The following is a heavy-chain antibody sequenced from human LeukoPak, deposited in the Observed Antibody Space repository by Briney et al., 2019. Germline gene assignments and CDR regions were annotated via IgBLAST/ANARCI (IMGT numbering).Heavy chain of an antibody. V-gene: IGHV3-7*03. Sequence: TGGSLRLSCAASGFTFSSYTMSWVRQAPGKGLEWVADIKGDGSEKRCEDSVKGRFTVSRDNAKNSLYLQMNSLRVEDTAVYYCARDVGWFRFDYWGHGTLVTASS. CDR3: ARDVGWFRFDY. CDR2: IKGDGSEK. CDR1: GFTFSSYT. J-gene: IGHJ4*01. D-gene: IGHD2-15*01.